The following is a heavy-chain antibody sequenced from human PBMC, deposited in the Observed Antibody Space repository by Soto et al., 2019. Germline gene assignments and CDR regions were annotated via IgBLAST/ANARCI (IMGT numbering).Heavy chain of an antibody. CDR2: LSAYNGNT. J-gene: IGHJ4*02. Sequence: QVQLVQSGAEVKKPGASVKVSCKASGYTFTSYGISWVRQAPGQGLEWMGWLSAYNGNTNFAQKLQGRVTMTTDTSTSTAYMELRSLRSDDTAVYYCERDEHRIVGAVRHYWGQGTLVTVSS. D-gene: IGHD1-26*01. CDR1: GYTFTSYG. V-gene: IGHV1-18*01. CDR3: ERDEHRIVGAVRHY.